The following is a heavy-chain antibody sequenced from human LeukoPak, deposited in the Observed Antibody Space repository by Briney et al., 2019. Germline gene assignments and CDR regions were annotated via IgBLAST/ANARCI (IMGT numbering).Heavy chain of an antibody. D-gene: IGHD3-22*01. V-gene: IGHV1-8*01. CDR1: GYTFTSYD. J-gene: IGHJ3*02. CDR2: MNPNSGNT. CDR3: AQRGSGYYDSREAFDI. Sequence: ASVKVSCKASGYTFTSYDINWVRQATGQGLEWMGWMNPNSGNTGYAQKFQGRVTMTRNTSISTAYMELSSLRSEDTAVYYCAQRGSGYYDSREAFDIWGQGTMVTVSS.